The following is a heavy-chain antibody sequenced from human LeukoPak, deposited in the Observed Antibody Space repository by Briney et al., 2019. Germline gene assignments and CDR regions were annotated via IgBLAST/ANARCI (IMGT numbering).Heavy chain of an antibody. CDR3: ARRGTDDWFDL. CDR1: GGSINSNH. V-gene: IGHV4-4*09. CDR2: IYASGST. J-gene: IGHJ5*02. D-gene: IGHD1-26*01. Sequence: SETLSLTCTVSGGSINSNHWSWIRQPPGKGLEWIAYIYASGSTNFNYSLKRRVTISRDTSKKQFSLTLSSVTAADTAVYYCARRGTDDWFDLWGQGILVTVSS.